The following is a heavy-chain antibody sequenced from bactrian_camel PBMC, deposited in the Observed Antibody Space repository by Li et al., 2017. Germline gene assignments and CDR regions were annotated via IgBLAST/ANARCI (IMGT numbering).Heavy chain of an antibody. CDR1: GFTSSTYY. J-gene: IGHJ4*01. D-gene: IGHD2*01. Sequence: DVQLVESGGGLVQPGGSLRLSCAASGFTSSTYYMSWVRQAPGKEREGVAAIWAGGGGTYYVDSVKGRFTISQDNAKNMVYLQMNSLEPEDTAMYYCAARKVARGSHFSLGRAPALRRDEYNFWGQGTQVTVS. V-gene: IGHV3S40*01. CDR2: IWAGGGGT. CDR3: AARKVARGSHFSLGRAPALRRDEYNF.